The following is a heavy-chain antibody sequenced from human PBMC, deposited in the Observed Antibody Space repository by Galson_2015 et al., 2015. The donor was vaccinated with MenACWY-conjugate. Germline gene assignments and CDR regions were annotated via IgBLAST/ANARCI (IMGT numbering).Heavy chain of an antibody. D-gene: IGHD1-1*01. Sequence: SLRLSCAASGFTPGEYFMDWVRQAPGKGLEWVGRSRDKASSYTTEYAASVKGRFSISRDNSTNSLYLHMNSLKTEDTAVYYCVRDRGSAWNDFFEYWGQGVLVTVSS. CDR1: GFTPGEYF. J-gene: IGHJ4*02. CDR2: SRDKASSYTT. CDR3: VRDRGSAWNDFFEY. V-gene: IGHV3-72*01.